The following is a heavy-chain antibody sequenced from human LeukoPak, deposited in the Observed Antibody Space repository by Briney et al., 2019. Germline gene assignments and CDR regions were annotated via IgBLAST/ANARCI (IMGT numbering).Heavy chain of an antibody. D-gene: IGHD3-22*01. CDR3: ARAVYYYRYFKH. J-gene: IGHJ1*01. V-gene: IGHV3-53*01. Sequence: GGSLRLSCAASGFTVSSNYMSWVRQAPGKGLEWVSVIYSGGSTYYADSVKGRFTISRDNSKNTLYLQMNSLRAEDTAVYYCARAVYYYRYFKHWGQGTLVTVSS. CDR2: IYSGGST. CDR1: GFTVSSNY.